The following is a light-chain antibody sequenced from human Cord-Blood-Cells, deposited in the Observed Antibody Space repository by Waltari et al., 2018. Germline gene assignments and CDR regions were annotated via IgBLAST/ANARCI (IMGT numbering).Light chain of an antibody. V-gene: IGLV4-69*01. Sequence: QLVLTQSPSASASLGASVKLTCTLSSGHSSYAIAWHQQQPEQGPRYLMKLNSDGGHGKEDGVPDRCSGSSSGAGRYLTVSSLQSEDEADYYCQTWGTGIQVFGGGTKLTVL. J-gene: IGLJ3*02. CDR2: LNSDGGH. CDR1: SGHSSYA. CDR3: QTWGTGIQV.